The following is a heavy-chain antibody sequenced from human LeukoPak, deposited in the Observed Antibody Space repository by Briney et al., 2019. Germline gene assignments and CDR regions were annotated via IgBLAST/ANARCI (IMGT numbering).Heavy chain of an antibody. CDR3: AKSPYYDASGYNREYYFDC. Sequence: GGSLRLSCAASEFTFSSYSMSWVRQAPGKGLEWVSSITGGGGSTYFADSVKDRFTISRDNSRNTLYLQLNSLRAEDTAVYYCAKSPYYDASGYNREYYFDCWDQGTLVTVSS. CDR2: ITGGGGST. D-gene: IGHD3-22*01. J-gene: IGHJ4*02. CDR1: EFTFSSYS. V-gene: IGHV3-23*01.